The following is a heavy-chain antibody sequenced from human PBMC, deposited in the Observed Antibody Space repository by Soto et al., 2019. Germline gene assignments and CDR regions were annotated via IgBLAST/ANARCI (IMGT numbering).Heavy chain of an antibody. CDR1: GGSISSGDYY. V-gene: IGHV4-30-4*01. J-gene: IGHJ1*01. CDR3: ARGVITTVVRGGEYFQH. Sequence: QVQLQESGPGLVKPSQTLSLTCTVSGGSISSGDYYWSWIRQPPGKGLEWIGYIYYSGSTYYNPSRKSRVTISVDTSKNQFSLKLSSVTAADTAVYYCARGVITTVVRGGEYFQHWGQGTLVTVSS. CDR2: IYYSGST. D-gene: IGHD4-17*01.